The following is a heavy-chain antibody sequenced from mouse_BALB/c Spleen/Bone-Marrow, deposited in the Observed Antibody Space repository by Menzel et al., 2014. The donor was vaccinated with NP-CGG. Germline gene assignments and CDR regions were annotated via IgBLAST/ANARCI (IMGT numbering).Heavy chain of an antibody. D-gene: IGHD2-1*01. J-gene: IGHJ2*01. V-gene: IGHV3-8*02. Sequence: VQLQQPGPSLVKPSQTLSLTCSVTGDSITSSYWNWIRKFPGNKLEYMGYISYSGNAYYNPSLKSRISLTRDTSKNQYYLQLNSVTTGDTATYSCARGNGYHFDYWGQGTTLTVSS. CDR2: ISYSGNA. CDR1: GDSITSSY. CDR3: ARGNGYHFDY.